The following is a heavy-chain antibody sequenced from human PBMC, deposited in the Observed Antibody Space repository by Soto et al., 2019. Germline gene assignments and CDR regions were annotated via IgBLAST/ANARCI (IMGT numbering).Heavy chain of an antibody. CDR3: ARRESSGNIDY. V-gene: IGHV1-46*01. CDR1: GYTFTSYW. D-gene: IGHD5-12*01. Sequence: QVQLVQSGAEVKKPGASVKVSCKASGYTFTSYWLHWVRQAPGQGLEWMGIIIPSGGSTTYAQNFQGRVTMTRDTSTNTFYIELSSLRSEDTAVYYCARRESSGNIDYWGQGTLVTVSS. J-gene: IGHJ4*02. CDR2: IIPSGGST.